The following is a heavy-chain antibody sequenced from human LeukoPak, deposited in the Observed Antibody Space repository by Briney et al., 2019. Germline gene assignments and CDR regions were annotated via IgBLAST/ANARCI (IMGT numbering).Heavy chain of an antibody. CDR3: ARVRGEWELPRGGWFDP. V-gene: IGHV1-69*13. J-gene: IGHJ5*02. Sequence: SVKVSCKASGYTFTSYYMHWVRQAPGQGLEWMGGIIPIFGTANYAQKFQGRVTITADESTSTAYMELSSLRSEDTAVYYCARVRGEWELPRGGWFDPWGQGTLVTVSS. CDR1: GYTFTSYY. CDR2: IIPIFGTA. D-gene: IGHD1-26*01.